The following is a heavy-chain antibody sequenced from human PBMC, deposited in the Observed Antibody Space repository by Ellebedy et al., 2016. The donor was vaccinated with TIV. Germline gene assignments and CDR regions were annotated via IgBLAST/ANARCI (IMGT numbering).Heavy chain of an antibody. D-gene: IGHD2-2*01. CDR2: INHSGST. V-gene: IGHV4-34*01. CDR3: ARGQRVVVPAAIGRYYCYMDV. J-gene: IGHJ6*03. Sequence: SETLSLTXAVYGGSFSGYYWSWIRQPPGKGLEWIGEINHSGSTNYNPSLKSRVTISVDTSKNQFSLKLSSVTAADTAVYYCARGQRVVVPAAIGRYYCYMDVWGKGTTVTVSS. CDR1: GGSFSGYY.